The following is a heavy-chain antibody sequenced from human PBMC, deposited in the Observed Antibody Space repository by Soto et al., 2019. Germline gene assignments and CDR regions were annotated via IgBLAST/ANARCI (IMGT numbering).Heavy chain of an antibody. V-gene: IGHV4-31*03. Sequence: SETFSLTCTVSGGSSIGGDNYWSWIRQHPGKGLEWIAFIYYSGSTYYNPSLKSRVTISVDTSKNQFSLKLSSVTAADTAVYYCARAPQLLFYYYYYMDVWGKGTTVTVSS. D-gene: IGHD2-2*01. CDR2: IYYSGST. CDR3: ARAPQLLFYYYYYMDV. J-gene: IGHJ6*03. CDR1: GGSSIGGDNY.